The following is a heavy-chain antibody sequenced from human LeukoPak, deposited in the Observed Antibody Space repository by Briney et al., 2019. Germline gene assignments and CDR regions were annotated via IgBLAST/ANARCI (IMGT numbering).Heavy chain of an antibody. J-gene: IGHJ4*02. CDR1: GFTFSDYW. CDR2: INNDGSTT. V-gene: IGHV3-74*01. D-gene: IGHD5-18*01. Sequence: GGSLRLSCAVSGFTFSDYWMHWVRQAPGKGLVWVSRINNDGSTTTYADSVKGRFTISRDNAKNTLYLQMNSLRAEDTAVYYCARYSGYSYGLGFDYWGQGTLVTVSS. CDR3: ARYSGYSYGLGFDY.